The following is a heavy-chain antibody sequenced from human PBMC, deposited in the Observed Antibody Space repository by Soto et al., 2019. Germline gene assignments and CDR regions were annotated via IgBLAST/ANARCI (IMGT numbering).Heavy chain of an antibody. CDR3: ATHLLPPGPHNWSTFDY. CDR1: EYSLTELS. CDR2: FDPENGKT. V-gene: IGHV1-24*01. J-gene: IGHJ4*02. D-gene: IGHD1-20*01. Sequence: QVQLVQSGAEVKKPGASVKVSCKVSEYSLTELSMHWVRQAPGKGLEWMGGFDPENGKTIYAPKFQGRVTMTEDTSTDTAYMEVSSLTSEDTALYYCATHLLPPGPHNWSTFDYWGQGTLVTVSS.